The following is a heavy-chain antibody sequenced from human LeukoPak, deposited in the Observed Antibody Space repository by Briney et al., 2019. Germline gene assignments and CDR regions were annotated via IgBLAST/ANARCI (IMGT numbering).Heavy chain of an antibody. V-gene: IGHV1-2*02. D-gene: IGHD3-9*01. Sequence: ASVKVSCKASGYTFTGYYMHWVRQAPGQGLEWMGWINPNSGGTNYAQKFQGRVTMTRDTSISTAYMELSRLRSDDTAVYYCARASYDILTGYYRYYYYYYMDVWGKGTTVTISS. CDR1: GYTFTGYY. J-gene: IGHJ6*03. CDR2: INPNSGGT. CDR3: ARASYDILTGYYRYYYYYYMDV.